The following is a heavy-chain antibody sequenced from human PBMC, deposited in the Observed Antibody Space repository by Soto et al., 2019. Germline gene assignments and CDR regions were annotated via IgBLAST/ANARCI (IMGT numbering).Heavy chain of an antibody. CDR1: GYIFINYG. CDR3: VKVDNYVTPTPQDV. Sequence: QVQLVQSGDEVKKPGASVKVSCKASGYIFINYGIARVRQAPGQGLEWMGWISPYTGNTHSATKVQGRLTMTTDTSTSTAYMDLGSLTSDDTAVYYCVKVDNYVTPTPQDVWGQGTTVTVSS. D-gene: IGHD3-16*01. V-gene: IGHV1-18*01. J-gene: IGHJ6*02. CDR2: ISPYTGNT.